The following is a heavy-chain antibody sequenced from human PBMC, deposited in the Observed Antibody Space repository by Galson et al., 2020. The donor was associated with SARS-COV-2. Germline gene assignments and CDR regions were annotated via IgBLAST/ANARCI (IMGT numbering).Heavy chain of an antibody. Sequence: SETLSLTCTVSGYSISSGYYWGWIRQPPGKGPEWIGSIYHSGSTYYNPSLKSRVTISVDTSKNQFSLKLSSVTAADTAVYYCARANYDFWSGYRYYMDVWGKGTTVTVSS. CDR2: IYHSGST. V-gene: IGHV4-38-2*02. CDR1: GYSISSGYY. J-gene: IGHJ6*03. D-gene: IGHD3-3*01. CDR3: ARANYDFWSGYRYYMDV.